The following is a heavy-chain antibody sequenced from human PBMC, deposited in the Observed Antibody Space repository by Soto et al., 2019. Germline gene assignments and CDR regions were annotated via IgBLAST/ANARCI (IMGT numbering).Heavy chain of an antibody. CDR2: ISYDGSNK. V-gene: IGHV3-30*18. Sequence: GGSLRLSCAASGFTFSSYGMHWVRQAPGKGLEWVAVISYDGSNKYYADSVKGRFTISRDNSKNTLYLQMNSLRAEDTAVYYCAKERADWAPYYYYGMDVWGQGTTVTVSS. CDR1: GFTFSSYG. D-gene: IGHD2-21*01. CDR3: AKERADWAPYYYYGMDV. J-gene: IGHJ6*02.